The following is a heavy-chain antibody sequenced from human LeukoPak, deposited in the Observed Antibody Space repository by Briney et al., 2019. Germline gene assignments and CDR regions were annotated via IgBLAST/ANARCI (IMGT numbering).Heavy chain of an antibody. CDR2: IYYSGST. D-gene: IGHD6-13*01. Sequence: NPSQTLSLTCTVSGGSIGSGGHYWSWIRQHPGKGLEWIGYIYYSGSTNYNPSLKSRVTISLDTSKNQFSLKLSSVTATDTAVYYCARHAREKYSTSWYDYWGQGTLVTVSS. V-gene: IGHV4-31*03. J-gene: IGHJ4*02. CDR1: GGSIGSGGHY. CDR3: ARHAREKYSTSWYDY.